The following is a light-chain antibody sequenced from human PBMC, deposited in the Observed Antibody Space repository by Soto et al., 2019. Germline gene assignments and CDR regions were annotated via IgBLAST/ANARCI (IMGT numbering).Light chain of an antibody. CDR1: QDIINY. V-gene: IGKV1-33*01. Sequence: DIQMTQSPSSLPASVGDRVTITCQASQDIINYLNWYQQKPGKAPKLLIYEASSLETGVPSRFSGGGSGTHFTFTISSLQPEDSATYYCQQYVNLPLTFGGGTKVDIK. CDR3: QQYVNLPLT. CDR2: EAS. J-gene: IGKJ4*01.